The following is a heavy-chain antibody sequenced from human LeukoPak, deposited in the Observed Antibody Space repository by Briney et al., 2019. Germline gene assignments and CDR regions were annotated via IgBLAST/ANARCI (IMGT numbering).Heavy chain of an antibody. D-gene: IGHD4-11*01. J-gene: IGHJ5*02. CDR1: GYTFTVYY. CDR3: AREGYSNYVANWFDP. CDR2: INPNSGGT. Sequence: ASVTVSCKASGYTFTVYYMHWVRQAPGQGLEWMGWINPNSGGTNYAQKFQGRVTMTRDTSISTAYMELSRLRSDDTAVYYCAREGYSNYVANWFDPWGQGTLVTVSS. V-gene: IGHV1-2*02.